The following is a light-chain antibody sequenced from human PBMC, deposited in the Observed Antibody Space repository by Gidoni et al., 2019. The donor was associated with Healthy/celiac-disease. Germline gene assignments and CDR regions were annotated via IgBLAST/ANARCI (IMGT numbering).Light chain of an antibody. J-gene: IGKJ2*01. CDR1: QSVSSY. Sequence: EIVFTQSPATLSLSPGERATLSCRASQSVSSYLAWYPHKPGQAPRLLISDASNRANGIPARFSGSGSGTDFTLTISSLEPEDFAVYYCQQSSNWPRTFGQGTKLEIK. V-gene: IGKV3-11*01. CDR3: QQSSNWPRT. CDR2: DAS.